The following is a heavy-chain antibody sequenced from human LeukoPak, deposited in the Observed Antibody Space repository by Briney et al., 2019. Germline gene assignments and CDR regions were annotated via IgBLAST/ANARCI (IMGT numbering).Heavy chain of an antibody. CDR2: IYSGGST. V-gene: IGHV3-66*04. D-gene: IGHD3-3*01. Sequence: GGSLRLSCAASGFTFSSYTMNWVRQAPGKGLEWVSVIYSGGSTYYADSVKGRFTISRDNSKNTLYLQMNSLRAEDTAVYYCARQGHYDFWSGYRLDYWGQGTLVTVSS. J-gene: IGHJ4*02. CDR1: GFTFSSYT. CDR3: ARQGHYDFWSGYRLDY.